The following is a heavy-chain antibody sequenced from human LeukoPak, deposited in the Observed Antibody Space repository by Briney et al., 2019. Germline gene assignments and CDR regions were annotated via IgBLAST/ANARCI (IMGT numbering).Heavy chain of an antibody. CDR3: ARDSSGYCSGGSCHVWFDP. V-gene: IGHV1-18*01. Sequence: ASVKVSCKASGYTFTSYGISWVRQAPGQGLEWMGWISAYNGNTNYAQKLQGRVTMTTDTSTSTAYMELRSLRSDDTAVYYCARDSSGYCSGGSCHVWFDPWGQGTPVTVSS. D-gene: IGHD2-15*01. CDR1: GYTFTSYG. J-gene: IGHJ5*02. CDR2: ISAYNGNT.